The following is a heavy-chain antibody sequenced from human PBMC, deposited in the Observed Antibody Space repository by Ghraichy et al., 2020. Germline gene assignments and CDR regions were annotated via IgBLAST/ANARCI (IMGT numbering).Heavy chain of an antibody. D-gene: IGHD3-16*01. J-gene: IGHJ4*02. CDR3: AKKSCAACHGKTLDY. CDR1: GFTFSNYA. Sequence: GGSLRLPCAASGFTFSNYAMIWVRQAPGKGLEWVSSISGSDGVMYSADSVKGRFTISRDNSKNTLYLQMDSLRAEDTAVYYCAKKSCAACHGKTLDYWGQGTLVTVSS. V-gene: IGHV3-23*01. CDR2: ISGSDGVM.